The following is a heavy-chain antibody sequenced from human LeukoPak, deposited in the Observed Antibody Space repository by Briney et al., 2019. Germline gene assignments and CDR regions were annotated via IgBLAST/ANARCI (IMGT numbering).Heavy chain of an antibody. Sequence: SETLSLTCAVYGGSFSGYYWSWIRQPPGKGLEWIGEINHSGSTNYNPSLKSRVTISADTSKNQFSLKLSSVTAADTAVYYCARKGGSYLFAYWGQGTLVTVSS. CDR3: ARKGGSYLFAY. CDR2: INHSGST. J-gene: IGHJ4*02. V-gene: IGHV4-34*01. CDR1: GGSFSGYY. D-gene: IGHD1-26*01.